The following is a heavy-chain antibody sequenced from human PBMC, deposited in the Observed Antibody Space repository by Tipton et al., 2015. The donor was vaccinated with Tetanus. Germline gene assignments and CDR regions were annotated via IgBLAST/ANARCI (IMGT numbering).Heavy chain of an antibody. V-gene: IGHV4-34*01. D-gene: IGHD4-23*01. CDR1: GGSFSGYY. CDR3: ARAALGGNSHNWYFDL. Sequence: TLSLTCAVYGGSFSGYYWSWIRQPPGKGLEWIGEINHSGSTNYNPSLKSRVTISVDTSKNQFSLKLSSVTAADTAVYYCARAALGGNSHNWYFDLWGRGTLVTVSS. J-gene: IGHJ2*01. CDR2: INHSGST.